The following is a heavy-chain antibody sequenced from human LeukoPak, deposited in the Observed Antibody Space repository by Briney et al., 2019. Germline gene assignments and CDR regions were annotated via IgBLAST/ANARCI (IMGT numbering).Heavy chain of an antibody. CDR1: GGYISSGGYY. V-gene: IGHV4-31*03. CDR2: IYYSGST. Sequence: PSETLSLTCTVSGGYISSGGYYWSWIRQHPGKGLEWNGYIYYSGSTYYNPSLKSRVTISVDTSKNQFSLKLSSVTAADTAVYSCVGYYDSSGPYYFDYWGQGTLVTVSS. CDR3: VGYYDSSGPYYFDY. D-gene: IGHD3-22*01. J-gene: IGHJ4*02.